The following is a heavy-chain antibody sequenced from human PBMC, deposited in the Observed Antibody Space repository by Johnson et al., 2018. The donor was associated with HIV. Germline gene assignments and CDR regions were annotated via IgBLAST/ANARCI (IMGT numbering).Heavy chain of an antibody. D-gene: IGHD1-26*01. CDR3: TTDEGISGSYSRTPRQDAFDI. V-gene: IGHV3-11*01. CDR1: GFTFSDYY. J-gene: IGHJ3*02. CDR2: ISRSGSPI. Sequence: QVQLVESGGGVVQPGRSLRLSCAASGFTFSDYYMSWIRQAPGKGLEWVSYISRSGSPIYYADSVKGRFTVARGNAKNSLYLQMNSLRAEDTAVYYCTTDEGISGSYSRTPRQDAFDIWGQGTMVTVSS.